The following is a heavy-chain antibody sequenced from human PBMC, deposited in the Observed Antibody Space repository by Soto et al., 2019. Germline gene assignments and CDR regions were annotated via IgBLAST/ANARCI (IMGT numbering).Heavy chain of an antibody. CDR2: IIPILGTA. D-gene: IGHD2-2*01. CDR1: GGTFSSYA. J-gene: IGHJ5*02. CDR3: ARGGDFVLVPTGISWFNP. Sequence: QVQLVQSGAEVKKPASSVKVSCKASGGTFSSYAISWVRQAPGQGLEWMGGIIPILGTANYEQKFQGRITITGDKSPCTAYMELSSMRSEDTAGYYCARGGDFVLVPTGISWFNPLGHGTLVTVSS. V-gene: IGHV1-69*14.